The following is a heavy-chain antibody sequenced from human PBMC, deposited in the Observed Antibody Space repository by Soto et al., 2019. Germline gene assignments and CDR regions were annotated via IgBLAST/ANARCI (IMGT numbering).Heavy chain of an antibody. J-gene: IGHJ4*02. CDR2: ISAGGGTT. CDR1: GFTFNNYA. V-gene: IGHV3-23*01. CDR3: ANAVPQAHFEY. Sequence: EVQLLESGGGLVQPGGSLRLSCAASGFTFNNYAMNWVRQAPGKGLEWVSAISAGGGTTYYADSVKGRFTISRDNSKNKRYLQMNTLRAEDTAIYYCANAVPQAHFEYWGQGTLVTVSS.